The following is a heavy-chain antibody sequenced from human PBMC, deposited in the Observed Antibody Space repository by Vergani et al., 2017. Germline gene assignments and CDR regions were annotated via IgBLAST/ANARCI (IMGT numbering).Heavy chain of an antibody. Sequence: QVQLQESGPGLVKPSQTLSLTCTVSGGSISSGDYYWSWVRQPPGKGLEWIGYIYYSGSTYYNPSLKSRLTISVDTSKNQFSLKLNSVTAADTAVYYCGRVADFYGLGSRLLDLWGQGILVTVSS. CDR3: GRVADFYGLGSRLLDL. D-gene: IGHD3-10*01. J-gene: IGHJ5*02. V-gene: IGHV4-30-4*08. CDR1: GGSISSGDYY. CDR2: IYYSGST.